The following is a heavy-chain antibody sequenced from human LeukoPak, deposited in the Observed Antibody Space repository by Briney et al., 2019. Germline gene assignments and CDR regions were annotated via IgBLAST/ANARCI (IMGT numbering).Heavy chain of an antibody. CDR2: ISWNSGSI. V-gene: IGHV3-9*01. Sequence: PGRSLRLSCAASGFTFDDYAMHWVRQAPGKGLEWVSGISWNSGSIGYADSVKGRFTISRDNAKNSLYLQMNSLRAEDTALYYCAKEGFDYWGQGTLVTVSS. CDR1: GFTFDDYA. J-gene: IGHJ4*02. CDR3: AKEGFDY.